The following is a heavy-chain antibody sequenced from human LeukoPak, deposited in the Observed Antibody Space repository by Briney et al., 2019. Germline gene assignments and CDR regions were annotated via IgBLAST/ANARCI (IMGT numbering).Heavy chain of an antibody. CDR3: ARGGKVVGADYYYYMDV. Sequence: GGSLRLSCAASGFTFSSYSMNWVRQAPGKGLEWVSSISSSSSYIYYADSVKGRFTISRDNAKNSLYLQMNSLRAEDTAVYYCARGGKVVGADYYYYMDVWGKGTTVTISS. CDR2: ISSSSSYI. CDR1: GFTFSSYS. J-gene: IGHJ6*03. D-gene: IGHD2-15*01. V-gene: IGHV3-21*01.